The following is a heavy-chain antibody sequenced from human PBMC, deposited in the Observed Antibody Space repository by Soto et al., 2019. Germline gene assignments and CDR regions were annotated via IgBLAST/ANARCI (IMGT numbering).Heavy chain of an antibody. V-gene: IGHV3-9*01. J-gene: IGHJ4*02. CDR3: AKGGPDGFCSGGRRYFDY. D-gene: IGHD2-15*01. CDR2: ISWNSNII. Sequence: GGSLRLSCAASGFTFDDYAMHWVRRVPGKGLEWVSSISWNSNIIGYADSVKGRFTISRDNAKNSLYLQMNSLRPEDTALYYCAKGGPDGFCSGGRRYFDYWGQGTLVTVS. CDR1: GFTFDDYA.